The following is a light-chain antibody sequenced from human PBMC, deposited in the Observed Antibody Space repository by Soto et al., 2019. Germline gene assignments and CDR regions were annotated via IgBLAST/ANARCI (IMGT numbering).Light chain of an antibody. Sequence: EIVMTQSPATLSVSPGERDTLSCGSSQCVSRNFAWYQQDAGQAPCLLSYGVYCRASGIPARFSGSGSGTEITLTISSLQSEDYAVYYCPPYNNWPHTFGQGTKLEIK. CDR1: QCVSRN. CDR3: PPYNNWPHT. J-gene: IGKJ2*01. CDR2: GVY. V-gene: IGKV3D-15*01.